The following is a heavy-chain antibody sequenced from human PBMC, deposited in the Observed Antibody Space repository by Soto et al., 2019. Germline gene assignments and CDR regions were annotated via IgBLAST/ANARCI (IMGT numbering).Heavy chain of an antibody. Sequence: QLVESGGGLVEPGGSLRLSCAASGFGFSDVWMTWVRQVPGKGLEWVGRIKRRYDDGTTDYAAAVKGRFTISRDDSKNTLYLQIDSLKTEDTAVYYCATEGEMSGASDWADYFDHWGQGTLVTVSP. CDR2: IKRRYDDGTT. CDR1: GFGFSDVW. V-gene: IGHV3-15*01. CDR3: ATEGEMSGASDWADYFDH. D-gene: IGHD2-15*01. J-gene: IGHJ4*01.